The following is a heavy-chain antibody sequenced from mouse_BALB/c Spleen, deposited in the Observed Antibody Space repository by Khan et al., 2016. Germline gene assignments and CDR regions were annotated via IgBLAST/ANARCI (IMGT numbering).Heavy chain of an antibody. CDR1: GFTFSDYY. D-gene: IGHD2-4*01. J-gene: IGHJ3*01. Sequence: EVELVESGGGLVKPGGSLKLSCAASGFTFSDYYMYWVRQTPEKRLEWVATISDGGSYTYYPDSVKGRFTISRDNAKNNLYLQLRSLKSEDTARYYCAREGLRRGFAYWGQGTLVTVSA. CDR3: AREGLRRGFAY. CDR2: ISDGGSYT. V-gene: IGHV5-4*02.